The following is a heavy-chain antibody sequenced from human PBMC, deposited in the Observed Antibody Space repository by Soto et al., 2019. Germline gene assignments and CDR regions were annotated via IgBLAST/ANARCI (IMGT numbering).Heavy chain of an antibody. D-gene: IGHD6-6*01. Sequence: PGGSLRLSCAASGFTFSSYAMSWVRQAPGKGLGWVSAISGSGGSTYYADSVKGRFTISRDNSKNTLYLQMNSLRAEDTAVYYCAKDSSSAYYGMDVWGQGTTVTVSS. V-gene: IGHV3-23*01. CDR1: GFTFSSYA. CDR3: AKDSSSAYYGMDV. J-gene: IGHJ6*02. CDR2: ISGSGGST.